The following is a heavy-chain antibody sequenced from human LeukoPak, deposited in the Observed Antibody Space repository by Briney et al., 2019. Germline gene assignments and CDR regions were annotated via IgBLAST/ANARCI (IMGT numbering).Heavy chain of an antibody. J-gene: IGHJ4*02. CDR3: ARDRLGCYGSGSYDY. D-gene: IGHD3-10*01. V-gene: IGHV4-31*03. CDR2: IYYSGST. Sequence: SQTLSLTCTVSGGSISSGGYYWSWIRQHPGQGLEWIVYIYYSGSTYYNPSLKSRVTISVDTSKNQFSLKLSSVTAADTAVYYCARDRLGCYGSGSYDYWGQGTLVTVSS. CDR1: GGSISSGGYY.